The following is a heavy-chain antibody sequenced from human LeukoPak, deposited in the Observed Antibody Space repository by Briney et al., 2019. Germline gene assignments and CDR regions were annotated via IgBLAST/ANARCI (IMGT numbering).Heavy chain of an antibody. Sequence: GESLKISCAASGFTFSSYGLHWFRQAPGKGLEWVAVIWFDGSNKFYADSVKGRFTISRDNSKNTLYLQMNSLRAEDTAIYYCARDHQYTYTNYGDYWGQGTLVTVSS. CDR2: IWFDGSNK. CDR3: ARDHQYTYTNYGDY. CDR1: GFTFSSYG. D-gene: IGHD4-11*01. J-gene: IGHJ4*02. V-gene: IGHV3-33*01.